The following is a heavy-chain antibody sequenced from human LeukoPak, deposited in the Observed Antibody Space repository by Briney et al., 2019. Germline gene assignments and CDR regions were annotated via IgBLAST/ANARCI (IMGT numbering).Heavy chain of an antibody. Sequence: SETLSLTCTVSGGSISSYYWSWIRQPPGKGLEWIGYIYYSGSTNYNPSLKSRVTISVDTSKNQFSLKLSSVTTADTAVYYCARGPTIGFFDYWGQGTLVTVSS. CDR3: ARGPTIGFFDY. CDR1: GGSISSYY. V-gene: IGHV4-59*01. J-gene: IGHJ4*02. CDR2: IYYSGST. D-gene: IGHD5-24*01.